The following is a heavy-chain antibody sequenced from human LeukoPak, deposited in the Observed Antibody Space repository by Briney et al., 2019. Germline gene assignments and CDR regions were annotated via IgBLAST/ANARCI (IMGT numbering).Heavy chain of an antibody. V-gene: IGHV3-74*01. Sequence: GGSLRLSCAASGFTFSSYWMHWVRQAPGKGLVWVSRINNDGSSTSYADSVKGRFTISRDNAKNTLYLQMNSLRAEDTAVYYCTRDTGCSGGTCYSFYDYWGQGTLVTVSS. CDR1: GFTFSSYW. CDR2: INNDGSST. J-gene: IGHJ4*02. CDR3: TRDTGCSGGTCYSFYDY. D-gene: IGHD2-15*01.